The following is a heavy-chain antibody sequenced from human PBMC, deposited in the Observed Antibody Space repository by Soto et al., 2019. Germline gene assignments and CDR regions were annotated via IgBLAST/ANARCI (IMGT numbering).Heavy chain of an antibody. CDR2: TYYRSNWRH. D-gene: IGHD6-19*01. V-gene: IGHV6-1*01. CDR3: ARGVAGTGFDL. Sequence: QTLSLTCAISGYSVSSNTAAWNLIRSSPSRGLEWLGRTYYRSNWRHDYAVSVKSRITVNPDTSKNHFSLQLNSVTPDDTAVYYCARGVAGTGFDLWGQGTLVTVSS. J-gene: IGHJ4*02. CDR1: GYSVSSNTAA.